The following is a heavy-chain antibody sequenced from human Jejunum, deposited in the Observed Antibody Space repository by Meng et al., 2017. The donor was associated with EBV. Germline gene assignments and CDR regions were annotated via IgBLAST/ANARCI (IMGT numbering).Heavy chain of an antibody. V-gene: IGHV6-1*01. CDR1: GDRVLSNSVA. CDR3: TRESTTGCVDY. J-gene: IGHJ4*02. CDR2: LFYRSMWYN. Sequence: QVQLQQSGTGLVKHSQTLSITCAIFGDRVLSNSVALNWIRQSPSRGLEWLGRLFYRSMWYNHYAPSVESRITINAETPKNQFSLQLNSVTPEDTAVYYCTRESTTGCVDYWGQGTLVTVSS. D-gene: IGHD1-1*01.